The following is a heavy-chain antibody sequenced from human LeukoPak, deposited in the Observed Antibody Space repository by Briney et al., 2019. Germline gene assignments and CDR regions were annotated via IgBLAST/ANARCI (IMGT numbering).Heavy chain of an antibody. CDR1: GYTFAGYY. J-gene: IGHJ3*02. CDR2: INPNSGGT. Sequence: ASVKVSCKASGYTFAGYYMHWVRQAPGQGLEWMGWINPNSGGTNYAQKFQGRVTMTRDTSISTAYMELSRLRSDDTAVYYCARDGGYRSSTSCLSDAFDIWGQGTMVTVSS. CDR3: ARDGGYRSSTSCLSDAFDI. V-gene: IGHV1-2*02. D-gene: IGHD2-2*01.